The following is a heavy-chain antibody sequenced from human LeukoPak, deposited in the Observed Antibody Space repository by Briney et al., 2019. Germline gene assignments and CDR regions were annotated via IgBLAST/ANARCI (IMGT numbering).Heavy chain of an antibody. D-gene: IGHD2-2*01. CDR3: ATLRYCSSTSCYGGGDYYYYGMDV. V-gene: IGHV1-69*04. CDR1: GGTSSSYA. CDR2: IIPILGIA. J-gene: IGHJ6*02. Sequence: ASVKVSCKASGGTSSSYAISWVRQAPGQGLEWMGRIIPILGIANYAQKFQGRVTITADKSTSTAYMELSSLRSEDTAVYYCATLRYCSSTSCYGGGDYYYYGMDVWGQGTTVTVSS.